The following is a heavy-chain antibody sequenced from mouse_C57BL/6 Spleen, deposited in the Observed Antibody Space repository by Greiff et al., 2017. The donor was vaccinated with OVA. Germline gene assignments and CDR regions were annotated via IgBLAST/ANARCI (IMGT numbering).Heavy chain of an antibody. CDR3: ARCDYDERDYAMDY. J-gene: IGHJ4*01. CDR2: IYPGSGST. V-gene: IGHV1-55*01. CDR1: GYTFTSYW. Sequence: QVQLQQPGAELVKPGASVKMSCKASGYTFTSYWITWVKQRPGQGLEWIGDIYPGSGSTNYNEKFTSKATLTVDTSSSTAYMQLSSLTSEESAVYYGARCDYDERDYAMDYWGQGTSVAVSS. D-gene: IGHD2-4*01.